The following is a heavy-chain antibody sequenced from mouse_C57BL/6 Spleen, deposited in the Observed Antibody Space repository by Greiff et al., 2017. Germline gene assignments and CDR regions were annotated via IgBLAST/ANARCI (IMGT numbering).Heavy chain of an antibody. CDR1: GFNITDYY. V-gene: IGHV14-2*01. Sequence: EVKVEESGAELVKPGASVKLSCTASGFNITDYYMHWVKQRTEQGLEWIGRIDPEDGDTKYAPKFQGKATITADTSSNTAYLQLSGLTSEDTAVEYCAREAYYSNYFDYWGQGTTLTVSS. CDR3: AREAYYSNYFDY. J-gene: IGHJ2*01. D-gene: IGHD2-5*01. CDR2: IDPEDGDT.